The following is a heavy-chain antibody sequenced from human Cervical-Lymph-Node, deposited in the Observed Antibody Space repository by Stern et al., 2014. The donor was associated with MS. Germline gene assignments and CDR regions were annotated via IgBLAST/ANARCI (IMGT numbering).Heavy chain of an antibody. CDR3: ARAYTYYSNSAGY. Sequence: VQLVESGAEVKKPGSSVKVSCKASGGTFSSYEITWVRQAPGQGLEWMGGIIPPFDTPTYAQKFQDRITISADESTNTAYLELSGLKSDDTAIYFCARAYTYYSNSAGYWGQGTLVSVSP. D-gene: IGHD3-10*01. CDR1: GGTFSSYE. J-gene: IGHJ4*02. V-gene: IGHV1-69*01. CDR2: IIPPFDTP.